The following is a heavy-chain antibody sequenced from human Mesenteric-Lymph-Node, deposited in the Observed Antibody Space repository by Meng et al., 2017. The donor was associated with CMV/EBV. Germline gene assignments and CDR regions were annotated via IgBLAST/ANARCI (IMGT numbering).Heavy chain of an antibody. Sequence: ASVKVSCKASGYTFTSYDINWVRQATGQGLEWMGWMNPNSGNTGYAQKFQGRVTMTRNTSISTAYMELSSLRSEDTAVYYCAKCSSTSCHFDYWGQGTLVTDSS. J-gene: IGHJ4*02. CDR3: AKCSSTSCHFDY. CDR1: GYTFTSYD. D-gene: IGHD2-2*01. CDR2: MNPNSGNT. V-gene: IGHV1-8*01.